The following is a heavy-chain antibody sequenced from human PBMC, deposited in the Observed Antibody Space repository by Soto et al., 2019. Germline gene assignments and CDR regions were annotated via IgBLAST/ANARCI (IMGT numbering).Heavy chain of an antibody. Sequence: PSETLSLTCTVSCGSISSGDYYWSWIRQPPGKGLEWIGYIYYSGSTYYNPSLKSRVTISVDTSKNQFSLKLSSVTAADTAVYYCARLRLGRYYFDYWGQGTLVTVSS. CDR1: CGSISSGDYY. V-gene: IGHV4-30-4*01. CDR2: IYYSGST. D-gene: IGHD3-16*01. J-gene: IGHJ4*02. CDR3: ARLRLGRYYFDY.